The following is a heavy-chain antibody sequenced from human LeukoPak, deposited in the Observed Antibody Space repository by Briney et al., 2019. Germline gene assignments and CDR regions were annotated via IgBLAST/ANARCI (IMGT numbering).Heavy chain of an antibody. D-gene: IGHD3-10*01. V-gene: IGHV3-53*01. CDR1: GFIVSANY. Sequence: GGSLRLSRAVSGFIVSANYMSWVRQAPGKGLEWVSVIYNAGTTYYRDSVKGRFTISRDNSKDTLSLQLNNLRAEDTAVYYCARNDYYGSETYLHFDYWGQGTLVTVSS. J-gene: IGHJ4*02. CDR3: ARNDYYGSETYLHFDY. CDR2: IYNAGTT.